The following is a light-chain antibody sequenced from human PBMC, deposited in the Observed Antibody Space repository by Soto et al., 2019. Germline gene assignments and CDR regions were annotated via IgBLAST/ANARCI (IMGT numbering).Light chain of an antibody. V-gene: IGLV2-14*01. CDR3: NSYTSSGTVV. CDR1: SSDVGGSHY. CDR2: DV. J-gene: IGLJ2*01. Sequence: QSALTQPASVSGWPGQSITIYCTGTSSDVGGSHYVSWYQLSPGKAPQLLIYDVDRPSGFSSRFSGSKSGKTASLTISGLQAEDEAEYYCNSYTSSGTVVFGGGTKLTVL.